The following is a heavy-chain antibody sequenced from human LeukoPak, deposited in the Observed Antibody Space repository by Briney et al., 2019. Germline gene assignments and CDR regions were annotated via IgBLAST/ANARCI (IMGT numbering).Heavy chain of an antibody. V-gene: IGHV4-34*01. CDR3: ARRRIQLWSPAGFDY. D-gene: IGHD5-18*01. J-gene: IGHJ4*02. CDR2: INHSGST. Sequence: SETLSLTCAVYGGSFSGYYWSWIRQPPGKGLEWIGEINHSGSTNYNPSLKSRVTISVDTSKNQFSLKLSSVTAADTAVYYCARRRIQLWSPAGFDYWGQGTLVTVSS. CDR1: GGSFSGYY.